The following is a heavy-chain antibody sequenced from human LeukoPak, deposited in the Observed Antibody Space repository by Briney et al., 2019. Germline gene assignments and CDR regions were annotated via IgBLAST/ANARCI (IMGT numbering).Heavy chain of an antibody. CDR3: ARDRGIVGTTGYYYMDV. CDR1: GFSLSDYY. V-gene: IGHV3-11*04. Sequence: GGSLRLSCLASGFSLSDYYMSWIRQAPGKGLEWVSYIGSTIYYADSVKGRFTISRDNAKNSLYLQMNSLRAEDTAVYYCARDRGIVGTTGYYYMDVWGKGTTVTVSS. CDR2: IGSTI. J-gene: IGHJ6*03. D-gene: IGHD1-26*01.